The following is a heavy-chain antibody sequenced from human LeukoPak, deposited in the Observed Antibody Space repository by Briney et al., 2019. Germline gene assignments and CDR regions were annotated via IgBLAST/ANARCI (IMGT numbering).Heavy chain of an antibody. CDR1: GGSLSDSY. CDR2: INHSGST. Sequence: SETLSLTCAAFGGSLSDSYWSWIRQPPGKGLEWIGEINHSGSTSYNPSLKSRVTISVDTSKNQFSLKLSSVTAADTAVYYCARVVRYYNVGHYYGMDVWGQGTTVTVSS. J-gene: IGHJ6*02. D-gene: IGHD3-10*01. V-gene: IGHV4-34*01. CDR3: ARVVRYYNVGHYYGMDV.